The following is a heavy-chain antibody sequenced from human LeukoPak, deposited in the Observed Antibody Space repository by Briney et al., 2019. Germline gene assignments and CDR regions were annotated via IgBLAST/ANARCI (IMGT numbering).Heavy chain of an antibody. D-gene: IGHD2-15*01. J-gene: IGHJ5*02. Sequence: PSETLSLTCTVSGGSISSRNYYWGWIRQPPGKGLEWIGSINYSGSTYYNLSLKSRVTISVDTSKNQFSLKLSSVTAADTAIYYCARIVMVVAAVYWFDPWGQGTLVTVSS. CDR3: ARIVMVVAAVYWFDP. CDR2: INYSGST. CDR1: GGSISSRNYY. V-gene: IGHV4-39*01.